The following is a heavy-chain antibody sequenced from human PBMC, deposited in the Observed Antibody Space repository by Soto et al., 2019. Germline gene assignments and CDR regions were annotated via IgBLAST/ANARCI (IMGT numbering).Heavy chain of an antibody. J-gene: IGHJ6*02. CDR2: IYPGDSDT. D-gene: IGHD6-13*01. CDR3: ARTAAAGKYYYGMDV. Sequence: PGESLKISCKGSGYSFTSYWIGWVRQMPVKGLELMGIIYPGDSDTRYSPSFQGQVTISADKSISTAYLQWSSLKASDTAMYYCARTAAAGKYYYGMDVWGQGTTVTVSS. V-gene: IGHV5-51*01. CDR1: GYSFTSYW.